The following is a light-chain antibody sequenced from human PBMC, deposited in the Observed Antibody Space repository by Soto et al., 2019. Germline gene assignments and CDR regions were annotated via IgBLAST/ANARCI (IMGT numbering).Light chain of an antibody. CDR3: SSYTTSNTRQIV. CDR2: EVS. CDR1: SSDVGGYNY. J-gene: IGLJ1*01. Sequence: QSALTQPPSASGSPGQSVTISCTGTSSDVGGYNYVSWYQQHPGKAPKLIIYEVSQRPSGVPDRFSGSKSGNTASLTISGLQPEDEADYYCSSYTTSNTRQIVFGTGTKLTVL. V-gene: IGLV2-8*01.